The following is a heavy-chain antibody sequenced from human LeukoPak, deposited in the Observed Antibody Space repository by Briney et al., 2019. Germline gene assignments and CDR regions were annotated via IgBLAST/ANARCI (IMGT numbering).Heavy chain of an antibody. CDR3: ASYCSGGSCYASESDY. D-gene: IGHD2-15*01. CDR2: ISSSSSYI. J-gene: IGHJ4*02. Sequence: QPGGSLRLSCAASGFTFSSYSMNWVRQAPGKGLEWVSSISSSSSYIYYADSVKGRFTISRDNAKNSLYLQMNSLRAEDTAVYYCASYCSGGSCYASESDYWGKGTLVTVSS. V-gene: IGHV3-21*01. CDR1: GFTFSSYS.